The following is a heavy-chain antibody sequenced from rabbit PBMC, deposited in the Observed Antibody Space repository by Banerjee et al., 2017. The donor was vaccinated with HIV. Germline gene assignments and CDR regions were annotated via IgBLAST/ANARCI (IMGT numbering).Heavy chain of an antibody. D-gene: IGHD4-1*01. CDR1: GFSFSSSYY. CDR2: IYAGSSGNT. Sequence: QEQLEESGGDLVKPEGSLTLTCTASGFSFSSSYYMCWVRQAPGKGLEWIACIYAGSSGNTWYASWVNGRFTISRSTTLTTMTLQMTSLTAADTATYFCARDLAGVIGWNFNLWGPGTLVTVS. V-gene: IGHV1S45*01. CDR3: ARDLAGVIGWNFNL. J-gene: IGHJ4*01.